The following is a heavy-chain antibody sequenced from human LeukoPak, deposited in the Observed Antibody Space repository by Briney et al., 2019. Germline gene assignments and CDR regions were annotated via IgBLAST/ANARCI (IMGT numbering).Heavy chain of an antibody. J-gene: IGHJ4*02. Sequence: NPGGSLRLSCAASGFTFRDYSMNWVRQAPGKGLEWVSSISRNSRHVYYGGSVWGRFTISRDDARNTLYLQMNSLRPDDTGVYYCATFGIDWSLSYWGQGALVTVSS. CDR3: ATFGIDWSLSY. CDR1: GFTFRDYS. CDR2: ISRNSRHV. D-gene: IGHD3-9*01. V-gene: IGHV3-21*01.